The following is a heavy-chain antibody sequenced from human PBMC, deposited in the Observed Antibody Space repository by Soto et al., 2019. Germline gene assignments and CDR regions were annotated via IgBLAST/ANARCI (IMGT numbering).Heavy chain of an antibody. Sequence: VKLVQSGAEVKKHGSSVKVSCKASGGTFSSYAISWVRQAPGQGLEWMGGIIPIFGTANYAQKFQGRVTITADKSTSTAYMELSSMRSEDTAVYYCATDSSSSYSVDYWGQGTLGTFAS. CDR3: ATDSSSSYSVDY. D-gene: IGHD6-6*01. J-gene: IGHJ4*02. CDR1: GGTFSSYA. V-gene: IGHV1-69*06. CDR2: IIPIFGTA.